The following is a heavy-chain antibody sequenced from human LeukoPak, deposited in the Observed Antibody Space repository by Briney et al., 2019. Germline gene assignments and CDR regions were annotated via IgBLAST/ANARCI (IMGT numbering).Heavy chain of an antibody. D-gene: IGHD3-10*01. CDR3: ARVETMVRGLFD. CDR1: GFTFSRYW. CDR2: INSDGSST. V-gene: IGHV3-74*03. J-gene: IGHJ4*02. Sequence: GGSLRLSCAASGFTFSRYWMHWVRQAPGKGLVWVSCINSDGSSTKYADSVKGRFTISRDNAKNSLYLQMNSLGAEDTAVYYCARVETMVRGLFDWGQGTLVTVSS.